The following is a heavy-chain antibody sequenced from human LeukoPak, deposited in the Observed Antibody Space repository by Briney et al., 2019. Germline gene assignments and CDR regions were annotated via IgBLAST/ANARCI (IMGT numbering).Heavy chain of an antibody. D-gene: IGHD1-1*01. CDR2: IIPILGLA. V-gene: IGHV1-69*04. CDR3: ARVTAAPTGYNWFDP. Sequence: PGASVKVSCKASGGTLSSYGISWVRQAPGQGLEWMGRIIPILGLANCAQKFQGRVTITADTTTRTVYMEVSSLRSEDTAVYYCARVTAAPTGYNWFDPWGQGTLVTVSS. J-gene: IGHJ5*02. CDR1: GGTLSSYG.